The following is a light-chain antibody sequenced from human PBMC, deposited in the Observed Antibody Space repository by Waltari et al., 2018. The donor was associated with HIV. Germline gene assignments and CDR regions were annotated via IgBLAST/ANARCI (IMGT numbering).Light chain of an antibody. CDR1: TGDVTTGHY. CDR2: DTT. V-gene: IGLV7-46*01. J-gene: IGLJ3*02. CDR3: LLSYSGARV. Sequence: QAVVTQEPSLTVSPGGTVTLTCGSSTGDVTTGHYAYWFQQMPGQAPRTLIYDTTHKHSWTPARFSGPLPGGKAALTLSGAQPEDEAEYYCLLSYSGARVFGGGTKLTVL.